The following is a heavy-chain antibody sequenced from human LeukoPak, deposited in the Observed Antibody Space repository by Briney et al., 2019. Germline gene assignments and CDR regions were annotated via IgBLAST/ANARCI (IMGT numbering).Heavy chain of an antibody. J-gene: IGHJ4*02. CDR3: ARETELRAFDY. V-gene: IGHV4-59*01. Sequence: SETLSLTCTVSGGSISSYYWSWIRQPPGKGLEWIGYIYYSGSTNYNPSLKSRVTISVDTSKNQFSLKLSSVTAADTAVYYCARETELRAFDYWGQGTLVTVSS. D-gene: IGHD1-7*01. CDR1: GGSISSYY. CDR2: IYYSGST.